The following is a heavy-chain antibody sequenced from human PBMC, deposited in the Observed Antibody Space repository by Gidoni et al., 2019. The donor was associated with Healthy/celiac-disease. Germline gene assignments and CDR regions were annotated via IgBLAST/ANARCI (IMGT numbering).Heavy chain of an antibody. D-gene: IGHD3-10*01. J-gene: IGHJ6*03. CDR2: IWYDGSNK. CDR3: AREGYYYGSGAYYYYYMDV. V-gene: IGHV3-33*01. Sequence: QVQLVESGGGVVQPGRSLRLSCAASGFTFSSYGMHWVRQAPGKGLEWVAVIWYDGSNKYYADSVKGRFTISRDNSKNTLYLQMNSLRAEDTAVYYCAREGYYYGSGAYYYYYMDVWGKGTTVTVSS. CDR1: GFTFSSYG.